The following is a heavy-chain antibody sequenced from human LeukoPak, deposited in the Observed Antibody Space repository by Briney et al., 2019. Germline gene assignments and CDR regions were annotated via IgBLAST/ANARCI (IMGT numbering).Heavy chain of an antibody. CDR2: IYTGGST. D-gene: IGHD6-19*01. CDR1: GRSISRYY. V-gene: IGHV4-4*07. J-gene: IGHJ5*02. Sequence: PSETLSLTCTVSGRSISRYYRSWIRQPAGKVLEWIGCIYTGGSTNYNTSLKSRVTMSVDTSKKQFSLKLSSVAAADTAVYYCARERVAGTVGGVFWSDPWGQATLVTVSS. CDR3: ARERVAGTVGGVFWSDP.